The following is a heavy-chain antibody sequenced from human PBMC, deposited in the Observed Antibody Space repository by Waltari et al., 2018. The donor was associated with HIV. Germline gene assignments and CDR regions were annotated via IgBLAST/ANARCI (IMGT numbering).Heavy chain of an antibody. Sequence: EVQLVESGGGLVQPGGSLRLSCAASGFTFSSYWRSWVRQAPGKGLEWVANIKQDEREKYYVDSVKGRFTISRDNAKNSLYLQMNSLRAEDTAVYYCVRDSRVTPYWGQGTLVTVSS. CDR1: GFTFSSYW. J-gene: IGHJ4*02. V-gene: IGHV3-7*01. CDR2: IKQDEREK. D-gene: IGHD2-21*02. CDR3: VRDSRVTPY.